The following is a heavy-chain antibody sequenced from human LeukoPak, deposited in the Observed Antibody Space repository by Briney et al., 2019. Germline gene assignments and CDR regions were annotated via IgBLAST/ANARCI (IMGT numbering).Heavy chain of an antibody. CDR3: ADINSRIVGAT. Sequence: GGSLRLSCAASGFTFSSYAMSWVRQAPGKGLEWVSAISGSGGSTYYADSVKGRFTISRDNSKNTLYLQMNSLRAEDTAVYYCADINSRIVGATWGQGTLVTVSS. CDR2: ISGSGGST. CDR1: GFTFSSYA. D-gene: IGHD1-26*01. J-gene: IGHJ5*02. V-gene: IGHV3-23*01.